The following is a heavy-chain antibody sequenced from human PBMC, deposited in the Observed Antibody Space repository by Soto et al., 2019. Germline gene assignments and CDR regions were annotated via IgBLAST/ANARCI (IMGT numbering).Heavy chain of an antibody. CDR1: GFTFSSYA. D-gene: IGHD6-13*01. Sequence: EVQLLESGGGLVQPGGSLRLSCAASGFTFSSYAMSWVSQAPGKGLEWVSGISSSGGSTYYADSVKERFTISRDNSKNTLYLQMNSLRVEDTAVYYCAKGLSSNRGFWGQGTLVTVSS. V-gene: IGHV3-23*01. J-gene: IGHJ4*02. CDR3: AKGLSSNRGF. CDR2: ISSSGGST.